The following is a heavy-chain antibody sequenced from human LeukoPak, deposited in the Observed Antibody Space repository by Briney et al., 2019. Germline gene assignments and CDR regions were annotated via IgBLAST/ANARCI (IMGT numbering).Heavy chain of an antibody. CDR3: ARKGDDIHYFDY. Sequence: PSETLSLTCTVSGYSISSGYYWGWIRQPPGKGLEWIGSIYHSGSTYYNPSLKSRVTISVDKSGNQFSLKLSSVTAADTAVYYCARKGDDIHYFDYWGQGTLVSVSS. J-gene: IGHJ4*02. CDR2: IYHSGST. D-gene: IGHD3-10*01. CDR1: GYSISSGYY. V-gene: IGHV4-38-2*02.